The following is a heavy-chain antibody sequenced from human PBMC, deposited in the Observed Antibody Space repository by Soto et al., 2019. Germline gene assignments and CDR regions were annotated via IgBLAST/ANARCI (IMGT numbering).Heavy chain of an antibody. CDR2: IHFDGSTT. D-gene: IGHD6-19*01. CDR3: ARDAYISGYYQFDY. CDR1: GFTFSSYW. Sequence: EVQLVESGGGLVQPGGSLRLSCAASGFTFSSYWMHWVRQVPGKGLVWVSRIHFDGSTTHYADSVKGRFTISRDNAKNTLSLQMNSLRAEDTAVYYCARDAYISGYYQFDYWGQGTLFTVSS. J-gene: IGHJ4*02. V-gene: IGHV3-74*01.